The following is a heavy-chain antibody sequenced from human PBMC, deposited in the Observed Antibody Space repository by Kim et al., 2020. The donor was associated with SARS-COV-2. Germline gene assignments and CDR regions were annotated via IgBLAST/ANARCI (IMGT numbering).Heavy chain of an antibody. CDR3: TRIPATALAFWDAFDI. J-gene: IGHJ3*02. V-gene: IGHV3-73*01. D-gene: IGHD3-3*02. Sequence: SVKCRFTISRDDSRNTAYLEMNGLKTEDTAVYYCTRIPATALAFWDAFDIWGQGTMVTVSS.